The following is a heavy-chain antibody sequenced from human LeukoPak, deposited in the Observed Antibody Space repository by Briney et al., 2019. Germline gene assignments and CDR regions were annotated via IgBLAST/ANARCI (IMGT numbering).Heavy chain of an antibody. Sequence: SETLSLTCAVYGGSFSGYYWSWIRQPPGKGLEWIGEINHSGSTNYNPSLKSRVTISVDTSKNQFSLKLSSVTAADTAVYYFARGGFVVVQAARRGEGCSAHWGQGTRVTVSS. CDR1: GGSFSGYY. V-gene: IGHV4-34*01. CDR2: INHSGST. J-gene: IGHJ4*02. D-gene: IGHD2-2*01. CDR3: ARGGFVVVQAARRGEGCSAH.